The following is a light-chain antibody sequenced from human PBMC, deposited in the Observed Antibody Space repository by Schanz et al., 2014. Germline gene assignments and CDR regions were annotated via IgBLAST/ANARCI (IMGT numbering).Light chain of an antibody. CDR2: ITSAGRH. J-gene: IGLJ2*01. Sequence: QSVLTQSPSASASLGASVKLTCTLTSGYSTYAIAWHQQQPEKGPRYLMKITSAGRHTKGDGIPDRFSGSSSGAERYLTISSLQSEDEADYYCQTWDTGLKVVFGGGTKLTVL. V-gene: IGLV4-69*01. CDR1: SGYSTYA. CDR3: QTWDTGLKVV.